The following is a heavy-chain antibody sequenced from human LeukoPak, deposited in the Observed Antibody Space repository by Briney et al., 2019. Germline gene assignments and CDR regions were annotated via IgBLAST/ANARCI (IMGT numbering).Heavy chain of an antibody. CDR1: GFTFSSYG. Sequence: PGGSLRLSCAASGFTFSSYGMHWVRQAPGKGLEWVSSISSSSSYIYYADSVKGRFTISRDNAKNSLYLQMNSLRAEDTAVYYCARPRYNWNHPDAFDIWGQGTMVTVSS. J-gene: IGHJ3*02. CDR3: ARPRYNWNHPDAFDI. V-gene: IGHV3-21*01. CDR2: ISSSSSYI. D-gene: IGHD1-20*01.